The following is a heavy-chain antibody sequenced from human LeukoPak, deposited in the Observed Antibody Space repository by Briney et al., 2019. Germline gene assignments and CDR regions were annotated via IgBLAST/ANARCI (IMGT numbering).Heavy chain of an antibody. V-gene: IGHV3-30*18. CDR3: AKDHAGYSYGKYYYYYYMDV. Sequence: PGGSLRLSCAASGFTFSSYGMHWVRQAPGKGLEWVAVISYDGSNKYYADSVKGRFTISRDNSKNTLYLQMNSLRAEDTAVYYCAKDHAGYSYGKYYYYYYMDVWGKGTTVTVSS. D-gene: IGHD5-18*01. CDR2: ISYDGSNK. CDR1: GFTFSSYG. J-gene: IGHJ6*03.